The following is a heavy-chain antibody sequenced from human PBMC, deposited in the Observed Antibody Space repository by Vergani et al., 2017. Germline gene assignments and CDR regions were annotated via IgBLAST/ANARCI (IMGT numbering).Heavy chain of an antibody. D-gene: IGHD1-7*01. Sequence: QVQLQESGPGLVKPSQTLSLTCTVSGGSISSGSYYWSWIRQPAGKGLEWIGRIYTSGSTNYNPSLKSRVTISVDTSKNQFSLKLSSVTAADTAVYYCASARTTITGTTGPFDYWGQGTLVTVSS. CDR3: ASARTTITGTTGPFDY. V-gene: IGHV4-61*02. CDR1: GGSISSGSYY. CDR2: IYTSGST. J-gene: IGHJ4*02.